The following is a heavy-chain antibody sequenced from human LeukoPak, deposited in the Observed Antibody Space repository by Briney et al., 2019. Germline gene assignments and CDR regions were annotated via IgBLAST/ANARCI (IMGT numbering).Heavy chain of an antibody. CDR3: ARVRYCSGGSCSHFDF. CDR1: GFTFTNYA. D-gene: IGHD2-15*01. CDR2: IKQDGNEK. V-gene: IGHV3-7*05. Sequence: PGGSLRLSCAASGFTFTNYAMAWVRQAPGKGLEWVANIKQDGNEKYYVDSVKGRITISRDNAEKSVYLQMNSLRAEDTAVYYCARVRYCSGGSCSHFDFWGQGTLVTVSS. J-gene: IGHJ4*02.